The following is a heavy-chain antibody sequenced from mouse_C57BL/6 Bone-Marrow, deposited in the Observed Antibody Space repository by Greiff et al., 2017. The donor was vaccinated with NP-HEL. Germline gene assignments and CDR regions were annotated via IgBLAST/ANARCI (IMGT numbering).Heavy chain of an antibody. Sequence: EVQVVESGAELVRPGASVKLSCTASGFNIKDDYMHWVKQRPEQGLEWIGWIDPENGDTEYASKFQGKATITADTSSNTAYLQLSSLTSEDTAVYYCTTGGRPWNDWGQGTTLTVSS. D-gene: IGHD3-3*01. CDR2: IDPENGDT. CDR1: GFNIKDDY. J-gene: IGHJ2*01. V-gene: IGHV14-4*01. CDR3: TTGGRPWND.